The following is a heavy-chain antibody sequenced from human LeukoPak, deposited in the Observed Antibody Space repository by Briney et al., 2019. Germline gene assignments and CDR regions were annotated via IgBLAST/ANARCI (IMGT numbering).Heavy chain of an antibody. J-gene: IGHJ4*02. CDR1: GGSISGSNW. CDR2: IYHSGST. V-gene: IGHV4-4*02. CDR3: ASRLGYCSGGSCYHPFDY. D-gene: IGHD2-15*01. Sequence: SGTLSLTCAVSGGSISGSNWWSWVRQPPGQGLEWIGEIYHSGSTNYNPSLKSRVTISVDKSKNQFSLKLSSVTAADTAVYYCASRLGYCSGGSCYHPFDYWGQGTLVTVSS.